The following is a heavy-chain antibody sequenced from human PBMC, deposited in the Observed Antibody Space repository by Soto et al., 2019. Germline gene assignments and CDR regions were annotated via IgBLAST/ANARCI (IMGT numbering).Heavy chain of an antibody. CDR1: AGTTSSNHW. D-gene: IGHD2-21*01. CDR3: ARLRVGYCGGECWNHDY. Sequence: PSQNLSHTSAVSAGTTSSNHWWSWVRQLPGKGLAWIGEIYHSGSTNYNPSLKSRVTISVDKSKNQFSLKLSSVTAADTAVYYCARLRVGYCGGECWNHDYWGQGTLVTVS. V-gene: IGHV4-4*02. CDR2: IYHSGST. J-gene: IGHJ4*02.